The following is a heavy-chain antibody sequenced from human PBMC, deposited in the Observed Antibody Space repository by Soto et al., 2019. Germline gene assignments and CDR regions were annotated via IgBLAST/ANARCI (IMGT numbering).Heavy chain of an antibody. D-gene: IGHD6-13*01. CDR3: GRGRKAAAGRGSFAY. J-gene: IGHJ4*02. CDR2: IIPIFGTT. V-gene: IGHV1-69*06. Sequence: QVQLVQSEAEVKMPGSSVKVSCKASGGTFSGYGINWVCQAPGQGLEWVGGIIPIFGTTNYAQRFQGRVTITEKKPTNPANMELGRLKFKDTAVFYCGRGRKAAAGRGSFAYWGRGTLVTFPS. CDR1: GGTFSGYG.